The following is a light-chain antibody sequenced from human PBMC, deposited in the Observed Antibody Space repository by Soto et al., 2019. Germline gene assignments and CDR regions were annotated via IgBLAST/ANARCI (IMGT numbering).Light chain of an antibody. CDR1: SSDVGSYNR. Sequence: QSALTQPPSVSGSPGPSVTISCTGTSSDVGSYNRVSWYQQPPGTAPKLMIYEVSNRPSGVPDRFSGSKSGNTASLTISGLQAEDEADYYCSLYTSSSTPWVFGGGTKLTVL. V-gene: IGLV2-18*01. J-gene: IGLJ3*02. CDR3: SLYTSSSTPWV. CDR2: EVS.